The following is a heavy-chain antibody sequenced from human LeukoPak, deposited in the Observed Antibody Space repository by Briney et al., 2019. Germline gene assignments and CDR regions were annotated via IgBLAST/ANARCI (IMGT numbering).Heavy chain of an antibody. D-gene: IGHD2-8*01. J-gene: IGHJ4*02. V-gene: IGHV4-59*12. CDR3: ARWTVYADDY. CDR2: IYYSGST. Sequence: PSETLSLTCTVSGGSISSYYWSWIRQPPGKGLEWIGYIYYSGSTYYNPSLKSRVTISVDTSKNQFSLKLSSVTAAGTAVYYCARWTVYADDYWGQGTLVTVSS. CDR1: GGSISSYY.